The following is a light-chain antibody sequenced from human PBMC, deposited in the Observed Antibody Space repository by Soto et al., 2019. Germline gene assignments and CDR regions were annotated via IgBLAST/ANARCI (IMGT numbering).Light chain of an antibody. Sequence: DIQMTQSPSSLSASVGDRVTITCRASQRTSRYLNWYQHKPGKAPKLLIYAASNLQSGVPSRFSGSGSGTDFTLTISSLQPEDFATYYCQQSYGTPGTFGQGTRLEIK. CDR1: QRTSRY. V-gene: IGKV1-39*01. CDR2: AAS. CDR3: QQSYGTPGT. J-gene: IGKJ5*01.